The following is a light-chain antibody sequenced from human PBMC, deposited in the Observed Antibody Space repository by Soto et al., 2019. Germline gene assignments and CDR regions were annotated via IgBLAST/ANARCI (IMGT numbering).Light chain of an antibody. CDR2: DAS. Sequence: EIVLTQSPATLSLSPGERATLSCRASPSVSSYLAWYQQKPGQAPRLLIYDASNRATGIPARFSGGGSGTDFTLTISSLEPEDFAVYYCQQRSNWPGFGPGTKVDIK. V-gene: IGKV3-11*01. CDR1: PSVSSY. CDR3: QQRSNWPG. J-gene: IGKJ3*01.